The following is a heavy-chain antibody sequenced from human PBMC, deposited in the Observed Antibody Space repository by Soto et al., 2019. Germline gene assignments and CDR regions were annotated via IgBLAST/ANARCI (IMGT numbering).Heavy chain of an antibody. D-gene: IGHD3-16*01. V-gene: IGHV4-39*01. CDR2: IYYSGST. CDR3: ARHANRNYDDAFDI. Sequence: QLQLQESGPGLVKPSETLSLTCTVSGGSITGGTYHWDWIRQPPEKGLEWIGSIYYSGSTDSNPSLKSRGTISVETSKDQFALKLTSVTSADTAVYYCARHANRNYDDAFDIWGQGTMVTVSS. J-gene: IGHJ3*02. CDR1: GGSITGGTYH.